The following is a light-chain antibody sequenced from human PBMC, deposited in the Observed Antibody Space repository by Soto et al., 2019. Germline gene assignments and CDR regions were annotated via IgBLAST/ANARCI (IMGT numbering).Light chain of an antibody. CDR3: QQYTNWPLT. J-gene: IGKJ3*01. Sequence: EIVMTQSPDTLSVSPGERATLSCRASQSVSSNLAWYQQKPGQPPRLFIHGASTRATGIPARFSGSGSGTEFTLTISSLQSEDLAVYYCQQYTNWPLTFGPGTKVYIK. CDR2: GAS. CDR1: QSVSSN. V-gene: IGKV3-15*01.